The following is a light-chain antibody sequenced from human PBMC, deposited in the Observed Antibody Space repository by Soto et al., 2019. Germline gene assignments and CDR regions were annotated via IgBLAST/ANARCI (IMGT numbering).Light chain of an antibody. V-gene: IGKV3-15*01. CDR3: QQYNNWPVT. CDR1: QSVSSN. CDR2: GAS. Sequence: EIVMTQSPATLSVSPGERATLSCRASQSVSSNLAWYQQKPGQAPRLLIYGASTRATGIPARFSGSASGTEFTLTISSLQSEDFAVYYCQQYNNWPVTFGQGTKVEIK. J-gene: IGKJ1*01.